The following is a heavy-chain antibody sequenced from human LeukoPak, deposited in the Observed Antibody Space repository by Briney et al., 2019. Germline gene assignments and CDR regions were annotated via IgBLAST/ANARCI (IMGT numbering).Heavy chain of an antibody. D-gene: IGHD5-12*01. CDR3: ARDRYSGYDFEFYYFDY. Sequence: TGGSLRLSCAASGFTFSSYAMHWVRQAPGKGLEWVAVISYDGSNKYYADSVKGRFTISRDNSKNMLYLQMNSLRAEDTAVYYCARDRYSGYDFEFYYFDYWGQGTLVTVSS. J-gene: IGHJ4*02. CDR2: ISYDGSNK. V-gene: IGHV3-30-3*01. CDR1: GFTFSSYA.